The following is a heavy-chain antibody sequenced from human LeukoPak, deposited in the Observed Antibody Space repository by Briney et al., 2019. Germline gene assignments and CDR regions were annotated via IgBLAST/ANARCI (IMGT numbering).Heavy chain of an antibody. Sequence: TGGSLRLSCAASGFTFSNYWMNWVRQAPGKGLEWVANIKQDGSETYYVDSVKGRFTISRDNAKNSLYLQMNSLRDEDTAVYYCARVTRSPFGWFDPWGQGTLVTVSS. CDR2: IKQDGSET. D-gene: IGHD4-11*01. CDR1: GFTFSNYW. J-gene: IGHJ5*02. V-gene: IGHV3-7*04. CDR3: ARVTRSPFGWFDP.